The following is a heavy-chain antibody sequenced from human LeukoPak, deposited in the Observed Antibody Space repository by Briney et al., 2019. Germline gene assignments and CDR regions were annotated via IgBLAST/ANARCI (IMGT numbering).Heavy chain of an antibody. D-gene: IGHD5-12*01. Sequence: PGGSLRLSCAASGFTFSSYGMHWVRQAPGKGLEWLAFVSYDGSKKYYSDSVKGRFTISRDNSKNTLFLQMNSLRAEDTAVYSCAKDVKFSWPFYFDYWSQGILVTVSS. CDR1: GFTFSSYG. CDR3: AKDVKFSWPFYFDY. J-gene: IGHJ4*02. CDR2: VSYDGSKK. V-gene: IGHV3-30*18.